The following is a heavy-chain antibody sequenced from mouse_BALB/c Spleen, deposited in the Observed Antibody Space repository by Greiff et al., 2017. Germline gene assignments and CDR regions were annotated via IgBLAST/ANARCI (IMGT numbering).Heavy chain of an antibody. J-gene: IGHJ2*01. V-gene: IGHV2-4-1*01. CDR1: GFSLTSYG. CDR2: IWSGGST. Sequence: VQLQQSGPGLVQPSQSLSITCTVSGFSLTSYGVHWVRQSPGKGLEWLGVIWSGGSTDYNAAFISRLSISKDNSKSQVFFKMNSLQADDTAIYYWARNWYYFDYWGQGTTLTVSS. CDR3: ARNWYYFDY.